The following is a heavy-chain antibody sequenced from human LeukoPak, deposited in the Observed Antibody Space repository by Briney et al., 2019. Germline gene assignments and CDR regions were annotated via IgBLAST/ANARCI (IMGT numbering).Heavy chain of an antibody. V-gene: IGHV3-30*18. J-gene: IGHJ6*02. CDR1: GFTFSSYG. Sequence: GGSLRLSCAASGFTFSSYGMHWVRQAPGKGLEWVAVISYDGSNKYYADSVKGRFTISRGNSKNTLYLQMNSLRAEDTAVYYCAKDKGIGNYYYYYGMDVWGQGTTVTVSS. CDR2: ISYDGSNK. CDR3: AKDKGIGNYYYYYGMDV. D-gene: IGHD2-15*01.